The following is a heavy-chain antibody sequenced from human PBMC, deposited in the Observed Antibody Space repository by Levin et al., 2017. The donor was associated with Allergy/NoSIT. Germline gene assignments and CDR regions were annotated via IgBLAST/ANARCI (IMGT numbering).Heavy chain of an antibody. CDR3: ASCIAAAGECDEYYGGY. V-gene: IGHV3-21*01. CDR1: GFTFSSYS. J-gene: IGHJ4*02. Sequence: GGSLRLSCAASGFTFSSYSMNWVRQAPGKGLEWVSSISSSSSYIYYADSVKGRFTISRDNAKNSLYLQMNSLRAEDTAVYYCASCIAAAGECDEYYGGYWGQGTLVTVSS. D-gene: IGHD6-13*01. CDR2: ISSSSSYI.